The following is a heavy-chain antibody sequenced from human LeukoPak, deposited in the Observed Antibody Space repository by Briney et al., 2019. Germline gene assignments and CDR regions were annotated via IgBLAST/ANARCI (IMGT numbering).Heavy chain of an antibody. CDR1: GFTFSSYA. CDR3: ARDLEDSGYGLAFDI. Sequence: GGSLRPSCAASGFTFSSYAMHWVRQAPGKGLEWVSVISYDGSNKYYADSVKGRFTISRDNSKNTLYLQMNSLRAEDTAVYYCARDLEDSGYGLAFDIWGQGTMVTVSS. J-gene: IGHJ3*02. D-gene: IGHD5-12*01. CDR2: ISYDGSNK. V-gene: IGHV3-30-3*01.